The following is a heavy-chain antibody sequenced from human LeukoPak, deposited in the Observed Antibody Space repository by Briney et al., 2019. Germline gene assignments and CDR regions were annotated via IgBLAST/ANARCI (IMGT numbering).Heavy chain of an antibody. Sequence: GDSLRLSCAASGFTVSNYYMSWVRQAPGKGLEWLSVLYTNGPTYYAESVKGRFTISRDNSKNMVYLQMNSLRAEDTAVYYCARDMSYGDYGGPFDYWGQGTLVTVSS. CDR2: LYTNGPT. J-gene: IGHJ4*02. CDR3: ARDMSYGDYGGPFDY. CDR1: GFTVSNYY. V-gene: IGHV3-53*01. D-gene: IGHD4-17*01.